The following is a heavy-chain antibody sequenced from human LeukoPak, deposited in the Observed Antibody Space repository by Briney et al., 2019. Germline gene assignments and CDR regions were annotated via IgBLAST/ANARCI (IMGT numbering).Heavy chain of an antibody. D-gene: IGHD1-1*01. Sequence: GGSLRLSCAASGFTFSSYAMSWVRQAPGKGLEWVSAISGSGGSTYYAASVKGRFTISRDNSKNTQYLQKNSLRAEDTAVYYCAKDTTSLPLSPFDYWGQGTLVTVSS. J-gene: IGHJ4*02. CDR2: ISGSGGST. CDR1: GFTFSSYA. CDR3: AKDTTSLPLSPFDY. V-gene: IGHV3-23*01.